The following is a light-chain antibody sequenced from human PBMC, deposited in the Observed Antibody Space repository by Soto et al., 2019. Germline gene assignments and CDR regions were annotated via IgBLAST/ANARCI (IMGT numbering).Light chain of an antibody. CDR1: STDVGANNY. CDR3: FPPVSGHPGV. J-gene: IGLJ2*01. CDR2: DVT. Sequence: QSALTQPASVSGSPGQSITISCTGTSTDVGANNYVSWYQQHPGRAPKVMIYDVTNRPSGVSNRFSGSKSGNTASLTISGLPGEGGGGYFFFPPVSGHPGVFGGGTKVTVL. V-gene: IGLV2-14*03.